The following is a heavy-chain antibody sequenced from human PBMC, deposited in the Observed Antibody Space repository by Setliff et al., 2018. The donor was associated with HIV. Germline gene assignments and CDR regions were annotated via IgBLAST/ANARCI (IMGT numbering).Heavy chain of an antibody. D-gene: IGHD3-3*01. J-gene: IGHJ4*02. CDR1: DYTFTSYG. CDR2: ISGYNGNT. CDR3: ARANVPYSNFWSFSYSLPYYFDY. V-gene: IGHV1-18*01. Sequence: ASVKVSCKASDYTFTSYGISWVRQAPGQGLEWMGWISGYNGNTNYAQKFQGRLTMTTDTSTSTAYMELRGLRSDDTAVYYCARANVPYSNFWSFSYSLPYYFDYWGQGTLVTVSS.